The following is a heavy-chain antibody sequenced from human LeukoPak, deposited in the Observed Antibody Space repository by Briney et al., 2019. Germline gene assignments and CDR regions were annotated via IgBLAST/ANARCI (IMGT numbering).Heavy chain of an antibody. CDR2: LYYNGSP. CDR1: GGSFSTYY. D-gene: IGHD6-19*01. V-gene: IGHV4-59*08. Sequence: PSETLSLTCTVSGGSFSTYYWSCIRQSPGTGLEWIAYLYYNGSPNDNPSLRSRVTISIDTSKNQFSLKLSSVTAADTAVYYCARHGSDWAFDFWGRGTLVTVSS. J-gene: IGHJ4*02. CDR3: ARHGSDWAFDF.